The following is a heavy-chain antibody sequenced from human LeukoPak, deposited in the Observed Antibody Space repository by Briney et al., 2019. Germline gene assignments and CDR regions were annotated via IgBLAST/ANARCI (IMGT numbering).Heavy chain of an antibody. V-gene: IGHV3-23*01. J-gene: IGHJ4*02. CDR1: GFTFSSYA. Sequence: GGSLRLSCAASGFTFSSYAMHWVRQAPGKGLEWVSAISGSGGSTYYADSVKGRFTISRDNSKNTLYLQMNSLRAEDTAVYYCAKPMYYYGSSGYFDYWGQGTLVTVSS. D-gene: IGHD3-22*01. CDR3: AKPMYYYGSSGYFDY. CDR2: ISGSGGST.